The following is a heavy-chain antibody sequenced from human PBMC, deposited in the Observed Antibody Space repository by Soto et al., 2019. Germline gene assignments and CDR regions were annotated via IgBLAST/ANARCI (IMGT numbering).Heavy chain of an antibody. CDR2: ISASGGSP. V-gene: IGHV3-23*01. CDR1: GFTFSSYT. D-gene: IGHD3-10*01. CDR3: AKARCITTNCYVPDY. Sequence: GSLRLSCAASGFTFSSYTMSWVRQAPGKGLEWVSVISASGGSPSYADSVQGRFSISRDNAKNTLYLQMNSLRGEDTAMYYCAKARCITTNCYVPDYWGQGTMVTVSS. J-gene: IGHJ4*02.